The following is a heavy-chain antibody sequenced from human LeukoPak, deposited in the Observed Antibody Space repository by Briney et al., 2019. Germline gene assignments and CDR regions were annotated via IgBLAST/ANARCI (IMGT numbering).Heavy chain of an antibody. CDR3: ARGKEFGGVLGFHVPRRRDFDY. J-gene: IGHJ4*02. CDR1: GFTFSSYW. CDR2: IKKDGSEK. D-gene: IGHD3-16*02. V-gene: IGHV3-7*01. Sequence: GGSLRLSCAASGFTFSSYWMSWVRQAPGKGLEWVANIKKDGSEKYYVDSVKGRFTISRDNAKTSLYLQMNSLRAEDTAVYYCARGKEFGGVLGFHVPRRRDFDYWGQGTLVTVSS.